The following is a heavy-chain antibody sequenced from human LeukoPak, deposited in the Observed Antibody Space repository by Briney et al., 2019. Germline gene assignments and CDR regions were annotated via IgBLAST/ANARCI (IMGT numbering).Heavy chain of an antibody. CDR2: IYPSGST. CDR1: GGSISSGIYY. V-gene: IGHV4-61*09. D-gene: IGHD3-3*01. J-gene: IGHJ6*03. Sequence: PSQTLSLTCTVSGGSISSGIYYWSWIRQPAGKGLEWIGHIYPSGSTNYNPSLKSRVTISVDTSKNQFSLKLSSVTAADTAVYYCARGTDFWSGYSPRDNYYYMDVWGTGTTVTVTS. CDR3: ARGTDFWSGYSPRDNYYYMDV.